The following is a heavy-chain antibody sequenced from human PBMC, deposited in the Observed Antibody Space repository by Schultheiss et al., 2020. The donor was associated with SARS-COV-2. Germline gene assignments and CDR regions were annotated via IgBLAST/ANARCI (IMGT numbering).Heavy chain of an antibody. CDR3: ARLSRARVVVVAAAALAFDI. D-gene: IGHD2-2*01. J-gene: IGHJ3*02. V-gene: IGHV4-4*07. Sequence: SEILSLTCTVSGGSISSYYWSWIRQPAGKGLEWIGRIYTSGSTNYNPSLKSRVTMSVDTSKNQFSLKLSSVTAADTAVYYCARLSRARVVVVAAAALAFDIWGQGTMVTVSS. CDR2: IYTSGST. CDR1: GGSISSYY.